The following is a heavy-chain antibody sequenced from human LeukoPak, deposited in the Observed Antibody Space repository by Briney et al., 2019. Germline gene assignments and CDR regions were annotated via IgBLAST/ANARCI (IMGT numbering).Heavy chain of an antibody. CDR1: GFPFDDYG. CDR2: IRQDESER. J-gene: IGHJ6*03. D-gene: IGHD3-10*01. V-gene: IGHV3-7*01. Sequence: GGSLRLSCAASGFPFDDYGMNWVRQLPGKGPEWVANIRQDESERYFADSVKGRFTISRDNAKKSVYLHMSSLRAEDTALYYCARLSAYYYGSYFYYYMDVWGKGTTVTVSS. CDR3: ARLSAYYYGSYFYYYMDV.